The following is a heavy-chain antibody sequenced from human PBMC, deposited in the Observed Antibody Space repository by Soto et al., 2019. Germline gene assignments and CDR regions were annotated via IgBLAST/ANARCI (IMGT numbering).Heavy chain of an antibody. CDR3: ARVDYGGNFLDY. J-gene: IGHJ4*02. Sequence: SETLSLTCTVSGGSISSYYWSWIRQPPGKGLEWIGYIYYSGSTNYNPSLKSRVTISVDTSKNQFSLKLSSVTAADTAVYYCARVDYGGNFLDYWGQGTLVTVSS. V-gene: IGHV4-59*01. CDR2: IYYSGST. D-gene: IGHD4-17*01. CDR1: GGSISSYY.